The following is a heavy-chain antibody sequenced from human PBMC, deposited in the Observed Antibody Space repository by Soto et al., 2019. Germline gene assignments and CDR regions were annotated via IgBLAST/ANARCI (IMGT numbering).Heavy chain of an antibody. CDR3: AKGPLTYYDFWSGPLSAVIAPPDFDY. J-gene: IGHJ4*02. CDR2: ISYAGSNK. V-gene: IGHV3-30*18. CDR1: GFTFSRYG. Sequence: GGSLRLSCAASGFTFSRYGMHWVRQAPGKGLEWVAVISYAGSNKYYADSVKGRFPISRDNSKNTLYLQMNSLRAADTAVYYCAKGPLTYYDFWSGPLSAVIAPPDFDYWGQGTLVTVSS. D-gene: IGHD3-3*01.